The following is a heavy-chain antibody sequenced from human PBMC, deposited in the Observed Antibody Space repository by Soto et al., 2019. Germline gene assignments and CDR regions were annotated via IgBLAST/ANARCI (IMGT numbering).Heavy chain of an antibody. V-gene: IGHV3-66*01. CDR3: AREGIGGPSFAY. Sequence: GGSLRLSCAASGFTVSSNYMTWVRQAPGKGLEWVSVIYIGGSTYYAESVKGRFTISRDNSKNTVSLQMNSLRAEDTAVYYCAREGIGGPSFAYWGRGTLVTVSS. CDR1: GFTVSSNY. D-gene: IGHD2-15*01. J-gene: IGHJ4*02. CDR2: IYIGGST.